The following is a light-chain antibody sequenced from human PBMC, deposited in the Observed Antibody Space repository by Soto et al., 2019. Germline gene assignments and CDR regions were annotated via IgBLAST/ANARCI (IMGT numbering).Light chain of an antibody. J-gene: IGKJ3*01. CDR2: AAS. Sequence: DIQMTHSPSSLSASVGDRVTITCRASQAVNNYLAWYQQKPWRAPKLLIYAASTLQSGVPSRFSGGGSGTAITITISSLQPEDVSTCYCQKYNNGPPATFGPGTKV. CDR3: QKYNNGPPAT. V-gene: IGKV1-27*01. CDR1: QAVNNY.